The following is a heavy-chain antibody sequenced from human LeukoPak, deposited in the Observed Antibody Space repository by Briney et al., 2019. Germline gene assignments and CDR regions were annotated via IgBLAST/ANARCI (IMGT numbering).Heavy chain of an antibody. CDR3: ARDCSGGSCYSGRAFDI. D-gene: IGHD2-15*01. V-gene: IGHV1-18*01. CDR1: GYTFTSYG. J-gene: IGHJ3*02. CDR2: ISAYNGNT. Sequence: ASVTVSCKASGYTFTSYGISWVRQAPGQGLEWMGWISAYNGNTNYAQKLQGRVTMTTDTSTSTAYMELRSLRSDDTAVYYCARDCSGGSCYSGRAFDIWGQGTMVTVSS.